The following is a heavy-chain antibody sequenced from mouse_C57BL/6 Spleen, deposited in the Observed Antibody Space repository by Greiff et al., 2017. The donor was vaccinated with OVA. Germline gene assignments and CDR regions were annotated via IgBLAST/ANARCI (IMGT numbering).Heavy chain of an antibody. CDR1: GFTFTEYT. J-gene: IGHJ2*01. D-gene: IGHD1-1*01. CDR3: ARHERVSTGVARGLDY. V-gene: IGHV1-62-2*01. Sequence: VQLQQSGAELVKPGASVKLSCTASGFTFTEYTIHWVKQRSGQGLEWIGWFYPGGGRIKYTEKFKGKATLTADTSSSTVYLELSRLTSEDSAVYFCARHERVSTGVARGLDYWGQGTTLTVSS. CDR2: FYPGGGRI.